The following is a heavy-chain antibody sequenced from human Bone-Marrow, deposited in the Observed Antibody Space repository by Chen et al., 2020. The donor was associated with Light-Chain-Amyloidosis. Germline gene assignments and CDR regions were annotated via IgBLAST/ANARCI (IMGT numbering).Heavy chain of an antibody. V-gene: IGHV5-51*01. CDR3: ARRRDGYNFDY. CDR1: GYTFPNYW. D-gene: IGHD5-12*01. J-gene: IGHJ4*02. CDR2: FSPDDSDA. Sequence: EVQLEQSGPEVKKPGEALKISCKGSGYTFPNYWIGWVRQMPGKGREWMGVFSPDDSDARYSPSFEGQVTISADKSITTAYLQWRSLKASDTAMYYCARRRDGYNFDYWGQGTLVTVSS.